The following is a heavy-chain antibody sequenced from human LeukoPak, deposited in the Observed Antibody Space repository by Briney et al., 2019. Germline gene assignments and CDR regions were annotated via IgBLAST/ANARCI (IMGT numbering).Heavy chain of an antibody. D-gene: IGHD3-10*01. CDR2: IFYSGTA. CDR3: ARDDVETGVLTWGLYNFDY. Sequence: SATLSLTCSVSGGSIATSSYYWGWIRQPPGKGLEWIGNIFYSGTAYYNPSLKGRVTMSVDRSTNQFSLTMRSVTAADTAMYYCARDDVETGVLTWGLYNFDYWGQGALVTVSS. CDR1: GGSIATSSYY. J-gene: IGHJ4*02. V-gene: IGHV4-39*07.